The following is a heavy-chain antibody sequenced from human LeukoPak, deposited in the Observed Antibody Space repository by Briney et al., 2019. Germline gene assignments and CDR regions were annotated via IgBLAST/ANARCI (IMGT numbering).Heavy chain of an antibody. J-gene: IGHJ4*02. CDR3: AKEGFVVVIATGFDY. D-gene: IGHD2-21*01. CDR1: GFTFSNAW. Sequence: GGSLRLSCAASGFTFSNAWMSWVRQAPGKGLEWVSVISGSGGSTYYADSVKGRFTISRDNSKNTLYLQMNSLRAEDTAVYYCAKEGFVVVIATGFDYWGQGTLVTVSS. CDR2: ISGSGGST. V-gene: IGHV3-23*01.